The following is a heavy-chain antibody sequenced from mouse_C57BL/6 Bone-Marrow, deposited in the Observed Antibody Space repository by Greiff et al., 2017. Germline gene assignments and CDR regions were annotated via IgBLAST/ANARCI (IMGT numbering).Heavy chain of an antibody. CDR2: IHPNSGST. V-gene: IGHV1-64*01. Sequence: QVQLQQPGAELVKPGASVKLSCKASGYTFTSYWMHWVKQRPGQGLEWIGMIHPNSGSTNYNEKFKSKATLTVDKSSSTAYMQLSSLTSEDSAVYYCASPGGYDYAYYFDYWGQGTTLTGSS. CDR3: ASPGGYDYAYYFDY. D-gene: IGHD2-4*01. CDR1: GYTFTSYW. J-gene: IGHJ2*01.